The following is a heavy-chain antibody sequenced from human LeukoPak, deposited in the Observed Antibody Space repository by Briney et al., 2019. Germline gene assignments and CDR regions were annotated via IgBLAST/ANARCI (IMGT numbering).Heavy chain of an antibody. CDR3: AKEAQDGYNDY. CDR2: ISGSGGST. CDR1: GFTFSSYA. V-gene: IGHV3-23*01. J-gene: IGHJ4*02. Sequence: GGSLRLSCVASGFTFSSYAMTWVRQAPGKGLEWVSGISGSGGSTYYADSVKGRFTISRDNSKNTLHLQMNSLRAEDTAVYYCAKEAQDGYNDYWGQGTLVTVSS. D-gene: IGHD5-24*01.